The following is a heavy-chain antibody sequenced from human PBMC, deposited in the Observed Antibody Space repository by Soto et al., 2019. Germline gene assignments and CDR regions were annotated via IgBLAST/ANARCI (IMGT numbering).Heavy chain of an antibody. CDR3: AKKPDHFDD. V-gene: IGHV3-23*01. J-gene: IGHJ4*02. CDR1: GFTFSSYA. CDR2: INGGGSGT. Sequence: GGSLRLSCAASGFTFSSYAMTWVRQAPGKGLEWVSSINGGGSGTYYADSVKGRFTISRDNSKNTLYLQMNSLRAEDTAVYYCAKKPDHFDDWGQGTLVTVSS.